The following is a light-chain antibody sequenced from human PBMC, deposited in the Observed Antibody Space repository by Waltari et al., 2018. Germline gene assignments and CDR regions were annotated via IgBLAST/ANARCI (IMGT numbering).Light chain of an antibody. CDR1: EAINKW. Sequence: DTQLSQFPSTLAASVGDRVTITCRAREAINKWLAWYQQKPGKAPKVLIYDASTLQSGVPSRFSGSGSGTDFTLKISRVEAEDAGLYYCMQALQTPYTFGQGTKLEI. CDR2: DAS. CDR3: MQALQTPYT. J-gene: IGKJ2*01. V-gene: IGKV1-5*01.